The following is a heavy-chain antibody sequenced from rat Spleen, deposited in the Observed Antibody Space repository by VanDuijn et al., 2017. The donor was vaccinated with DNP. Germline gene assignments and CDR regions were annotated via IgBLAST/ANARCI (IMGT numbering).Heavy chain of an antibody. D-gene: IGHD1-3*01. J-gene: IGHJ1*01. Sequence: EVRLVETGGGLVQPGRSLQLACVASGITFSSHWMFWTRQAPGKGLEWIASISSDGGRSYYPDSVKGRFTISRDNAENTVYLQMDSLRSEDTATYFCARHGRVTTVATYWYFDFWGPGTMVTVSS. CDR2: ISSDGGRS. CDR1: GITFSSHW. CDR3: ARHGRVTTVATYWYFDF. V-gene: IGHV5-58*01.